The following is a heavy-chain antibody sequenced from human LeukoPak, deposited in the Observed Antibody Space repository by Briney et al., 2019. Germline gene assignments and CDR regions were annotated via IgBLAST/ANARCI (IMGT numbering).Heavy chain of an antibody. CDR2: ISSSSSYI. CDR1: GFTFSSYS. CDR3: ARDRCSSTCCWFDP. Sequence: PGGSLRLSCAASGFTFSSYSMNWVRQAPGKGLEWVSSISSSSSYIYYADSVKGRFTVSRDNAKNSLYLQMNSLRAEDTAVYYCARDRCSSTCCWFDPWGQGTLVTVSS. J-gene: IGHJ5*02. D-gene: IGHD2-2*01. V-gene: IGHV3-21*01.